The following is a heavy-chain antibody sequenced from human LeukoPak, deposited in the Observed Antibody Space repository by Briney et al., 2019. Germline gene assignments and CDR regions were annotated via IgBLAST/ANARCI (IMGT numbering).Heavy chain of an antibody. CDR3: AKDLSSSWYRGFDH. CDR1: GITFSSYG. Sequence: GGSLRLSCAASGITFSSYGMSWVRQAPGKGLEWVSTVDGSGVSTYYAESAKGRFTISRDNSKNTLYLQMSSLRAEDTAVYFCAKDLSSSWYRGFDHWGQGTLVTVSS. CDR2: VDGSGVST. J-gene: IGHJ4*02. V-gene: IGHV3-23*01. D-gene: IGHD6-13*01.